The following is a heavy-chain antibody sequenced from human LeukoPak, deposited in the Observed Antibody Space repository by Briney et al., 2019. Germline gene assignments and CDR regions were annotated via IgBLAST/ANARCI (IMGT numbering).Heavy chain of an antibody. Sequence: GGSLRLSCAASGFTFSNYWMNWVRQTPGKGLEWVANIKQDGSEKNYVDSVKGRFTISRDNAKNSLYMEMNSLRAEDTAVYYCARGPELGTKYRHSDYWGQGTLVTVFS. D-gene: IGHD1-1*01. J-gene: IGHJ4*02. V-gene: IGHV3-7*01. CDR2: IKQDGSEK. CDR3: ARGPELGTKYRHSDY. CDR1: GFTFSNYW.